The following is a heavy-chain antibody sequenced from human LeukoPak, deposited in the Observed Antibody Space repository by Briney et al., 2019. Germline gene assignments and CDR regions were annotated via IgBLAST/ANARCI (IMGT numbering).Heavy chain of an antibody. CDR1: GFTFVSHG. D-gene: IGHD4-17*01. Sequence: GGSLRLSCAASGFTFVSHGMIWVRQAPGKGLERLSYISPGSTTINSADSVKDRFTTSRDKAKSSLFLQMNCLRAEDTAVYYCARVRGPTVTTMYFDYWGQGALVTVPS. J-gene: IGHJ4*02. CDR2: ISPGSTTI. CDR3: ARVRGPTVTTMYFDY. V-gene: IGHV3-48*01.